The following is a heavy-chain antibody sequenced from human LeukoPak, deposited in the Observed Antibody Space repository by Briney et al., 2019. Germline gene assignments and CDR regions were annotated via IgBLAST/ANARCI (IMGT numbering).Heavy chain of an antibody. D-gene: IGHD3-3*01. CDR3: ARAIFGMVITQYYYYMDV. Sequence: GGSLRLSCAASGFTFSSYWMSWVRQAPGKGLEWVANIKQDGSEKYYVDSVKGRFTISRDNAKNSLYLQMNSLRAEDTAVYYCARAIFGMVITQYYYYMDVWGKGTTVTVSS. J-gene: IGHJ6*03. V-gene: IGHV3-7*01. CDR1: GFTFSSYW. CDR2: IKQDGSEK.